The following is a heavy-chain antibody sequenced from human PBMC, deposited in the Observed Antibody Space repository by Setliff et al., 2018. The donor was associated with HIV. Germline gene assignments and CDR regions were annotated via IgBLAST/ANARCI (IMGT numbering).Heavy chain of an antibody. CDR1: GYSISSGYY. CDR3: ARAVSHVDY. CDR2: IYHSGST. Sequence: SETLSLTCAVSGYSISSGYYWGWIRQPPGKGLEWIGSIYHSGSTYYNPSLKSRVTISVDTSKNQFSLKLSSVTAADTAVYYCARAVSHVDYWGQGTLVIVSS. V-gene: IGHV4-38-2*01. J-gene: IGHJ4*02. D-gene: IGHD6-19*01.